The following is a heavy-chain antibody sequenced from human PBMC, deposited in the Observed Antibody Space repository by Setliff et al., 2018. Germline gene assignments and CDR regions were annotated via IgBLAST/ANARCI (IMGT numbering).Heavy chain of an antibody. J-gene: IGHJ4*02. D-gene: IGHD3-10*01. Sequence: SGFTFSTYWMSWVRQAPGKGLEWVANINQYGSEKYYVDSVKGRFTISRDNAKKSLDLQMNSLRVDDTAVYYCARPGRSNYWDSFDYWGQGILVTVSS. CDR1: GFTFSTYW. V-gene: IGHV3-7*01. CDR3: ARPGRSNYWDSFDY. CDR2: INQYGSEK.